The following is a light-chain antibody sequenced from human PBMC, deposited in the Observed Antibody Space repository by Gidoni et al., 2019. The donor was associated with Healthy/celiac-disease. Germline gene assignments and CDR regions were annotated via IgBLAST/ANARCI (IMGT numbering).Light chain of an antibody. CDR1: SSDVGGYNY. V-gene: IGLV2-8*01. J-gene: IGLJ2*01. Sequence: QSALPQPPSASGSPGQSVTISCTGTSSDVGGYNYVSWYQQHPGKAPNLMIYQVSQRPSGVPDRCSSSKSGNTAALTVSELQAEDEDDYYCSSYAGSNNLVFGGGTKLTVL. CDR2: QVS. CDR3: SSYAGSNNLV.